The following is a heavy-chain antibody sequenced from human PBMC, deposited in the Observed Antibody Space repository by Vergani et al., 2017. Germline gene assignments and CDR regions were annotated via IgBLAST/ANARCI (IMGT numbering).Heavy chain of an antibody. CDR2: IYTSGST. J-gene: IGHJ6*02. D-gene: IGHD6-13*01. Sequence: QVQLQESGPGLVKPSETLSLTCTVSGGSISSYYWSWIRQPAGKGLEWIGRIYTSGSTNYNPYLKSRVTMSVDTSKNQFSLKLSSLTAADTAVYYCARECSSSWSHYYYGMDVGGQGTTVTVSS. V-gene: IGHV4-4*07. CDR1: GGSISSYY. CDR3: ARECSSSWSHYYYGMDV.